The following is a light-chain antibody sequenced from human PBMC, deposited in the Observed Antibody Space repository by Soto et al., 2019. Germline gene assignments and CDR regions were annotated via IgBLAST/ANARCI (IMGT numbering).Light chain of an antibody. V-gene: IGKV3-20*01. Sequence: EIVLTQSPGTLSLSPGERATLSCRASQSVSNNYLAWYQQKPGQAPRLLIYGASNRDTGIPDRFSGSGSGTDFTLTISRLEPEDVAVYYCQQYGSSGTFGQGTKVEIK. CDR1: QSVSNNY. CDR2: GAS. J-gene: IGKJ1*01. CDR3: QQYGSSGT.